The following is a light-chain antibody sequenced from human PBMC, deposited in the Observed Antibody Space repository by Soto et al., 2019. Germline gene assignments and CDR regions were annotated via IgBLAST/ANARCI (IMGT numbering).Light chain of an antibody. CDR3: CSYAGSSTLI. V-gene: IGLV2-23*01. J-gene: IGLJ2*01. Sequence: QSVLTQPASVSGSRGQSITISCTGASSDFGTYNVVSWHQQHPGKAPKLMIYEGSKRPSGVSNRFSGSKSGNTASLTISGLQAEDEADYYCCSYAGSSTLIFGGGTKLTVL. CDR1: SSDFGTYNV. CDR2: EGS.